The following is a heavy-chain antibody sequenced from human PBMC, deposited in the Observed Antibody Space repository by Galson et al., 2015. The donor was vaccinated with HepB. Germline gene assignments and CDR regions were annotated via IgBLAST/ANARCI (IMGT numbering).Heavy chain of an antibody. V-gene: IGHV1-69*13. J-gene: IGHJ4*02. CDR2: IIPIFGTA. Sequence: SVKVSCKASGCTFSSYAISWVRQAPGQGLEWMGGIIPIFGTANYAQKFQGRVTITADESTSTAYMERSSLRSEDTAVYYCARVGVSGGDILTGPYYFDYWGQGTLVTVSS. CDR1: GCTFSSYA. D-gene: IGHD3-9*01. CDR3: ARVGVSGGDILTGPYYFDY.